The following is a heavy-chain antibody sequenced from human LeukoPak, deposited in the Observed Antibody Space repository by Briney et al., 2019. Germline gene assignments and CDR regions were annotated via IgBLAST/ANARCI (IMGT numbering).Heavy chain of an antibody. Sequence: ASVKVSCKASGYTFTGYYMHWVRQAPGQGLEGMGWINPNSGGTNYAQKFQGRVTMTRDTSISTAYMELSRLRSDDTAVYYCARASSDQYQLLSFGFDYWGQGTLVTVSS. J-gene: IGHJ4*02. V-gene: IGHV1-2*02. CDR2: INPNSGGT. CDR3: ARASSDQYQLLSFGFDY. D-gene: IGHD2-2*01. CDR1: GYTFTGYY.